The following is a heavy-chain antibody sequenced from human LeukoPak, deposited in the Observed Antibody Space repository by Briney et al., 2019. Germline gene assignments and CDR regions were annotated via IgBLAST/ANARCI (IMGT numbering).Heavy chain of an antibody. CDR3: ARETYGAFDI. J-gene: IGHJ3*02. D-gene: IGHD3-10*01. V-gene: IGHV3-74*01. Sequence: GGSLRLSCAASGFTFSNYWMHWVRQGPGKGLMWVSRIKTDGSSATYADSVKGRFTISRDNAKNTLYLQMNSLRAEDTAVYYCARETYGAFDIWGQGTMVTVSS. CDR1: GFTFSNYW. CDR2: IKTDGSSA.